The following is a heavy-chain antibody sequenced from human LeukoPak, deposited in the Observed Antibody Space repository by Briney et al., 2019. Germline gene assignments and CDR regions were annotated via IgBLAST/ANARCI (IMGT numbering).Heavy chain of an antibody. CDR3: XXXXXXXXXXXXXXXXXXXXDV. J-gene: IGHJ6*03. Sequence: XXNXIRQPPXKXXEWIGFIYDSGSTTYNPSLKSRVTISEDTSKNQFSLKLSSVTAADKAVYYCXXXXXXXXXXXXXXXXXXXXDVXGKXXXXTISS. CDR2: IYDSGST. CDR1: X. V-gene: IGHV4-59*01.